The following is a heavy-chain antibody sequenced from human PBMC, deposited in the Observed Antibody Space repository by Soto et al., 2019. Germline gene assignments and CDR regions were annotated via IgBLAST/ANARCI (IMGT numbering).Heavy chain of an antibody. J-gene: IGHJ4*02. Sequence: QVQLVQSGAEVKKPGSSVKVSCKASGGTFSSYAISWVRQAPGQGLEWMGGIIPIFGTANYAQKFQGRVTITADESTRPADIALRSLGSEDTAVYYCASTHLYYGSGSYYFDYWGQGTLVTVSS. V-gene: IGHV1-69*01. CDR2: IIPIFGTA. CDR3: ASTHLYYGSGSYYFDY. D-gene: IGHD3-10*01. CDR1: GGTFSSYA.